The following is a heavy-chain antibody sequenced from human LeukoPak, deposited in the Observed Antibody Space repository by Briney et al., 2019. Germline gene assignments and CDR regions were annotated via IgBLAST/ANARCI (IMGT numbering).Heavy chain of an antibody. CDR1: GGNFRNYA. Sequence: ASVKVSCKASGGNFRNYAFSWVRQAPGQGLEWMGGVIPVFRTTNYARRFLGRVTISTDESTSTAYMELTSLRFEDTAVYYCASNDIVTGLCSTGVHWGEGTLVTVSS. CDR2: VIPVFRTT. CDR3: ASNDIVTGLCSTGVH. V-gene: IGHV1-69*05. J-gene: IGHJ4*02. D-gene: IGHD3-9*01.